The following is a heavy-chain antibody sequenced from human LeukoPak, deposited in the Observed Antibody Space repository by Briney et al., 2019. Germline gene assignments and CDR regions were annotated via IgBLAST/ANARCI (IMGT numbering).Heavy chain of an antibody. CDR3: AGGQYYDSSGYYRKVAWFDP. J-gene: IGHJ5*02. V-gene: IGHV4-59*08. Sequence: SETLSLTCTVSGGSISSYYWSWIRQPPGKGLEWIGYIYYSGSTNYNPSLKSRVTISVDTSKNQFSLKLSSVTAADTAVYYCAGGQYYDSSGYYRKVAWFDPWGQGTLVTVSS. CDR1: GGSISSYY. CDR2: IYYSGST. D-gene: IGHD3-22*01.